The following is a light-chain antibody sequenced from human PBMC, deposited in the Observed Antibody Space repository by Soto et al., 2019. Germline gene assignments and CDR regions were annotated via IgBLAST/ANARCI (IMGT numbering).Light chain of an antibody. CDR2: GAS. CDR3: QQYNNWPPAT. CDR1: QSVSSY. J-gene: IGKJ1*01. V-gene: IGKV3-15*01. Sequence: EIMVTQSPATLSLSPEERATLSCRASQSVSSYLAWYQQKPDQAPRLLIYGASTRATGIPARFSGSGSGTEFTLTISSLQSEDFAVYYCQQYNNWPPATFAQGTKVDIK.